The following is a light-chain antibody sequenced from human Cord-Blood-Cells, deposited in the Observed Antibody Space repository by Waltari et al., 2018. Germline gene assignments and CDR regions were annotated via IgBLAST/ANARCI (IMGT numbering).Light chain of an antibody. J-gene: IGLJ2*01. V-gene: IGLV2-14*01. CDR2: DVS. CDR3: SSYTSSSTVV. Sequence: QSALTQPASVSGSPGQSITISCTGTSSDVGGYHYVSWYQQHPGKAPKLMIYDVSNRPSRVANRFSGSKSGNTASLTISGLQAEDEADYYCSSYTSSSTVVFGGGTKLTVL. CDR1: SSDVGGYHY.